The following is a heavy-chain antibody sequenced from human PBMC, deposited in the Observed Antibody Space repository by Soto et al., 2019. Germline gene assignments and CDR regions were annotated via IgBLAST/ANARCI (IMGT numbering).Heavy chain of an antibody. V-gene: IGHV1-18*01. CDR2: ISAYNGNT. J-gene: IGHJ6*02. CDR1: GYTFTSYG. Sequence: ASVKVSCKASGYTFTSYGISWVRQAPGQGLDWMGWISAYNGNTKYAQDLQGRVTMTTDTSTSTAYMELRSLRSDDTAVYYCARFSGGSYNTYYFYYGMDVWGQGTTVTV. D-gene: IGHD2-15*01. CDR3: ARFSGGSYNTYYFYYGMDV.